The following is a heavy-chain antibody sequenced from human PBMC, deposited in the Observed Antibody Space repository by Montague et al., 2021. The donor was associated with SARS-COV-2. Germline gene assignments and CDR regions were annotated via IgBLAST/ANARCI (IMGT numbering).Heavy chain of an antibody. CDR1: GFTFSIYA. CDR3: ARAYSGSYYGAFDI. D-gene: IGHD1-26*01. CDR2: ISYDGSNK. J-gene: IGHJ3*02. Sequence: SLRLSCAASGFTFSIYAMHWVRQAPGKGLEWVAVISYDGSNKYYADSVKGRFTISRDNSKNTLYLQMNSLRAEDTAVYYCARAYSGSYYGAFDIWGQGTMVTVSS. V-gene: IGHV3-30-3*01.